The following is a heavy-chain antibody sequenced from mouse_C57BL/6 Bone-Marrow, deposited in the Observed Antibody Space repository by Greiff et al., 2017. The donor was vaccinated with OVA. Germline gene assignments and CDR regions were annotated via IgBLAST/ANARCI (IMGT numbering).Heavy chain of an antibody. D-gene: IGHD2-4*01. V-gene: IGHV14-3*01. CDR1: GFNIKNTY. Sequence: EVQLQQSVAELVRPGASVKLSCTASGFNIKNTYMHWVKQRPEQGLEWIGRIDPANGNTKYAPKFQGKATITADTSSNTAYLQLSSLTSEDTAIYYCALLAYYYDYSYWYFDVWGTGTTVTVSS. J-gene: IGHJ1*03. CDR3: ALLAYYYDYSYWYFDV. CDR2: IDPANGNT.